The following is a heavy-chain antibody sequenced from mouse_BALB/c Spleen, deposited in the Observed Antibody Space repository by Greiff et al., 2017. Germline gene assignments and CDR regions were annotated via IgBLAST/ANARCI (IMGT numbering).Heavy chain of an antibody. CDR2: ISSGSSTI. CDR1: GFTFSSFG. Sequence: DVKLVESGGGLVQPGGSRKLSCAASGFTFSSFGMHWVRQAPEKGLEWVAYISSGSSTIYYADTVKGRFTISRDNPKNTLFLQMTSLRSEDTAMYYCARRGTTATYYAMDYWGQGTSVTVSS. D-gene: IGHD1-2*01. CDR3: ARRGTTATYYAMDY. V-gene: IGHV5-17*02. J-gene: IGHJ4*01.